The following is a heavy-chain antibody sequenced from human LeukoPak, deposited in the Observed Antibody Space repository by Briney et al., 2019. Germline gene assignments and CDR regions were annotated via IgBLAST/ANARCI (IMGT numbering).Heavy chain of an antibody. Sequence: ASVKVSCKASGYTFTAYYIHWLRQAPGQGPEWMGWIKPDSGSSHYAQKFQGRVTMTRDTSSNSAYMDLTSLKSDDTALYYCARARVPIAVAGLYYFDYWGQGALVTVSS. D-gene: IGHD6-19*01. J-gene: IGHJ4*02. CDR3: ARARVPIAVAGLYYFDY. CDR2: IKPDSGSS. V-gene: IGHV1-2*02. CDR1: GYTFTAYY.